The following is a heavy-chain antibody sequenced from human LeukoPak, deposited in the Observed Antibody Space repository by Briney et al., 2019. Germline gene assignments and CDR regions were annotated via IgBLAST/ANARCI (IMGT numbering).Heavy chain of an antibody. D-gene: IGHD1-7*01. J-gene: IGHJ5*02. CDR2: ISGTGGST. CDR3: AKPPPASRITGTTIGSGP. Sequence: ETLSLTCTVSGGSISSSSYYWGWIRQPPGKGLEWVSDISGTGGSTYYADSVKGRFTISRDNSKNTLYLQMNSLRAEDTAVYYCAKPPPASRITGTTIGSGPWGQGTLVTVSS. CDR1: GGSISSSSYY. V-gene: IGHV3-23*01.